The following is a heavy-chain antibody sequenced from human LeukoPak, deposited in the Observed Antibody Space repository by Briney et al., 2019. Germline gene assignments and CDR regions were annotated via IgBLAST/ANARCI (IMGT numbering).Heavy chain of an antibody. Sequence: GGSLRLSCAASGFTFSSYEMSWVRQAPGKGLEGVSYISSSSGSTIYYADSVKGRFTISRDNAKNSLYLQMNSLRAEDTAVYYCARERRDGYNVIDYWGQGTLVTVSS. J-gene: IGHJ4*02. CDR3: ARERRDGYNVIDY. CDR2: ISSSSGSTI. V-gene: IGHV3-48*03. D-gene: IGHD5-24*01. CDR1: GFTFSSYE.